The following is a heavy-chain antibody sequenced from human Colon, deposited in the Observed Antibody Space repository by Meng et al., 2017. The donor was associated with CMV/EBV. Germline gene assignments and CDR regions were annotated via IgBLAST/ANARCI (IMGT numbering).Heavy chain of an antibody. CDR1: GFTMEDYA. D-gene: IGHD3-10*02. CDR3: AKSLFGAGQLAYFDY. Sequence: GESLKISCAASGFTMEDYAMHWVRQAPGKGLEWVSGISGSGTTTYYADSVKGRFTISRDSSTNTLSLQMHSLRADDTAVYYCAKSLFGAGQLAYFDYWGQGTLVTVSS. CDR2: ISGSGTTT. V-gene: IGHV3-23*01. J-gene: IGHJ4*02.